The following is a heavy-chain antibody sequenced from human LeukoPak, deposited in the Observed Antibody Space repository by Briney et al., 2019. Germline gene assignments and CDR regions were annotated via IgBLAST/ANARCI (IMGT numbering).Heavy chain of an antibody. CDR3: ARRTFRSHSTVGY. CDR1: GYTFTNYD. V-gene: IGHV1-8*01. J-gene: IGHJ4*02. D-gene: IGHD1-1*01. Sequence: ASVKVSCXASGYTFTNYDINWVRQASGQGLEWMGWMNPNSGNTGYAQKFQGRVTMTRNTSISTAYMELSSLRSEDTAVYYCARRTFRSHSTVGYWGQGTLVTVSS. CDR2: MNPNSGNT.